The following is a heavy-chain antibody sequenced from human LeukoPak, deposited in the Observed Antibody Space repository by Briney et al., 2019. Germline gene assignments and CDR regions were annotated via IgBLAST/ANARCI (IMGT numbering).Heavy chain of an antibody. J-gene: IGHJ4*02. Sequence: TGGSLRLSCAASGFTFSSYSMNWVRQAPGKGLEWVSAISGSGGSTYYADSVKGRFTISRDNSKNTLYLQMNSLRAEDTAVYYCAKEPDYYDSSGYYYGLDYWGQGTLVTVSS. CDR2: ISGSGGST. V-gene: IGHV3-23*01. CDR1: GFTFSSYS. D-gene: IGHD3-22*01. CDR3: AKEPDYYDSSGYYYGLDY.